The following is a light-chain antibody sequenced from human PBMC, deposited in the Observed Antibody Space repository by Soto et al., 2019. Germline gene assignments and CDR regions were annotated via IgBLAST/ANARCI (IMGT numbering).Light chain of an antibody. CDR1: QSVSSY. CDR2: DAS. J-gene: IGKJ4*01. CDR3: QQRSNWPLT. Sequence: EIVLTQSPATLSLSPGERATLSCRASQSVSSYLAWYQQKPGQAPRLLIYDASNSATGIPARFSGSGSATEFTLTIISIEPEDFAVYYCQQRSNWPLTFGGGTKVEIK. V-gene: IGKV3-11*01.